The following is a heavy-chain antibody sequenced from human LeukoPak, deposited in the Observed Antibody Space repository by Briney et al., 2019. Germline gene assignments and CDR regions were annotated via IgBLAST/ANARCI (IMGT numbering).Heavy chain of an antibody. D-gene: IGHD3-16*01. J-gene: IGHJ3*02. CDR1: GGSISSSSYY. Sequence: SETLSLTCTVSGGSISSSSYYWGWIRQPPGKGLGWIGSIYYSGSTYYNPSLKSRVTISVDTSKNQFSLKLSSVTAADTAVYYCARPGGEDAFDIWGQGTMVTVSS. V-gene: IGHV4-39*01. CDR2: IYYSGST. CDR3: ARPGGEDAFDI.